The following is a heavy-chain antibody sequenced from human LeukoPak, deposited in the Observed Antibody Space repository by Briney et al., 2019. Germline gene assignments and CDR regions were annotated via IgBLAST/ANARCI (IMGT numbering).Heavy chain of an antibody. CDR2: IYYSGST. D-gene: IGHD6-13*01. J-gene: IGHJ4*02. CDR1: GGSISSYY. V-gene: IGHV4-59*01. CDR3: ARGGVYFDY. Sequence: PWETLSLTCTVSGGSISSYYWSWIRQPPGKGLEWIGYIYYSGSTNYNPSLKSRVTISVDTSKNQFSLRLSSVTAADTAVYYCARGGVYFDYWGQGTLVTVSS.